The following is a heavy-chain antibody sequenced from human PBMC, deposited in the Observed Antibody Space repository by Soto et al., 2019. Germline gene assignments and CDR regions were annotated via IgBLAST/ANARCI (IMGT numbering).Heavy chain of an antibody. CDR2: IKEDGSEM. J-gene: IGHJ4*02. V-gene: IGHV3-7*01. Sequence: GGSLRLSCAASGFTFSSYAMSWVRQAPGKGLEWVANIKEDGSEMYYVDSVKGRFTISRDNAKNSLYLQMNSLRAEDTAVYYCARVLWPHYFDYWGKGTLVTVSS. CDR1: GFTFSSYA. CDR3: ARVLWPHYFDY.